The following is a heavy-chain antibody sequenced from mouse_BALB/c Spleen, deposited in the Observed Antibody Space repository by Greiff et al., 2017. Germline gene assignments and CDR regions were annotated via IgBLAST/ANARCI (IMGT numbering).Heavy chain of an antibody. D-gene: IGHD2-10*02. CDR1: GFTFSSFG. V-gene: IGHV5-17*02. CDR3: ARYGNYDYAMDY. CDR2: ISSGSSTI. Sequence: EVKLMESGGGLVQPGGSRKLSCAASGFTFSSFGMHWVRQAPEKGLEWVAYISSGSSTIYYADTVKGRFTISRDNPKNTLFLQMTSLRSEDTAMYYCARYGNYDYAMDYWGQGTSVTVSS. J-gene: IGHJ4*01.